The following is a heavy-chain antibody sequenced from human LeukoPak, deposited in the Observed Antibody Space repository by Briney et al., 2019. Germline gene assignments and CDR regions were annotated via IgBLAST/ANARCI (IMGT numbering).Heavy chain of an antibody. CDR2: ISSSSNTI. V-gene: IGHV3-48*01. CDR3: ARDRMGGSFDY. Sequence: PGGSLKLSCAASGFAFSSYSMNWVRQAPGQGLEWVGFISSSSNTIYYADSMKGRVTISRDNAENSLYLQLNSLRAEDTAVYYCARDRMGGSFDYWGQGTLVTVSS. D-gene: IGHD2-15*01. J-gene: IGHJ4*02. CDR1: GFAFSSYS.